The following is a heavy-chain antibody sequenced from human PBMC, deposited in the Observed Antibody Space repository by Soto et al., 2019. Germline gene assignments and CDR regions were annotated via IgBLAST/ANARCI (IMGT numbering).Heavy chain of an antibody. V-gene: IGHV1-69*06. J-gene: IGHJ2*01. Sequence: QVQLVQSGAEVKKPGSSVKVSCKASGGTFSSYAISWVRQAPGQGLEWMGGIIPIFGTANYAQKFQGRVTITADKYTSTAYMELSSLRSEDKAVYYCARVELHYWYFDLWGRGTLVTVSS. CDR1: GGTFSSYA. CDR3: ARVELHYWYFDL. D-gene: IGHD1-7*01. CDR2: IIPIFGTA.